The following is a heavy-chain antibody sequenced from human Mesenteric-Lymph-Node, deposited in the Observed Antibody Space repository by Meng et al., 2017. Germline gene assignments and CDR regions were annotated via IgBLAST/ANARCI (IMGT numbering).Heavy chain of an antibody. CDR3: AKEVAGSCFDY. CDR2: ISGSGGST. Sequence: GESLKISCAASGFTFSSYAMSWVRQAPGKRLEWVSAISGSGGSTYYADSVKGRFTISRDNSKNTLYLQMNSLRAEDTAVYYCAKEVAGSCFDYWGQGTLVTVSS. J-gene: IGHJ4*02. V-gene: IGHV3-23*01. CDR1: GFTFSSYA. D-gene: IGHD6-19*01.